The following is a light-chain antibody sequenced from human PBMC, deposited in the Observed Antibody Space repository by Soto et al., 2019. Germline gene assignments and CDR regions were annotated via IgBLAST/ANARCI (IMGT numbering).Light chain of an antibody. V-gene: IGKV3-20*01. Sequence: EIVLTQSPGTLSLSPGERATLSCRASLSVPSKYLAWYQQNPGQAPRLLIYGASNRATGIPDKFSGSGSGTDFTLTISRLEPEDFAVYYCQQYNNWPPATFGQGTRVEIK. CDR1: LSVPSKY. J-gene: IGKJ1*01. CDR2: GAS. CDR3: QQYNNWPPAT.